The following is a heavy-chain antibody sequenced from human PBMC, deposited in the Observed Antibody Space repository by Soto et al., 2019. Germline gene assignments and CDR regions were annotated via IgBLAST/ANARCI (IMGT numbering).Heavy chain of an antibody. CDR3: ARDGWTYYNWFDP. CDR2: INAGNGNT. Sequence: SAEPTSEASGVGNTCNAMCWVHQAPGQRLEWMGWINAGNGNTKYSQKFQGRVTITRDTSASTAYMELSSLRSEDTAVYYCARDGWTYYNWFDPWGQGNLVTVS. D-gene: IGHD2-15*01. J-gene: IGHJ5*02. V-gene: IGHV1-3*01. CDR1: GVGNTCNA.